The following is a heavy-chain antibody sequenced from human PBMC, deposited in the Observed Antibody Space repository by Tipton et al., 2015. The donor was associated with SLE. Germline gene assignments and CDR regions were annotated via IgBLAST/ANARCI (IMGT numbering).Heavy chain of an antibody. CDR1: GYSISSDYY. D-gene: IGHD4-17*01. V-gene: IGHV4-38-2*01. J-gene: IGHJ6*03. CDR3: ATYGAFVYMAV. CDR2: IYYSGST. Sequence: LRLSCEVSGYSISSDYYWGWIRQPPGKGLEWIGIIYYSGSTYYNPSLKSRVTISVDTSKNQFSLKLGSVTAADTAVYYCATYGAFVYMAVWGEGTTVAVSS.